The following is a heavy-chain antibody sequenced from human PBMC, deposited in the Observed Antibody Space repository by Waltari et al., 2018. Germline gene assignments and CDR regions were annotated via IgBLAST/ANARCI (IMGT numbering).Heavy chain of an antibody. J-gene: IGHJ6*04. V-gene: IGHV1-69*05. CDR3: ATGEYNFAWGCSWDV. CDR2: LITILRGV. Sequence: QVQLVQSGAEVKKTGSSVKVSCRASGGPPSAYSLAWVRQAPGQGLEWVGGLITILRGVDLAQKFQGRLSLTTDESTNTAYMELSSLTNEDTGVYYCATGEYNFAWGCSWDVWGKGTTVTISS. D-gene: IGHD3-16*01. CDR1: GGPPSAYS.